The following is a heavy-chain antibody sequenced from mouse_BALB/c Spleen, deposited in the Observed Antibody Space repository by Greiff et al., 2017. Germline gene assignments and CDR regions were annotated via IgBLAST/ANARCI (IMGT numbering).Heavy chain of an antibody. Sequence: EVMLVESGGGLVQPGGSRKLSCAASGFTFSSFGMHWVRQAPEKGLEWVAYISSGSSTSYYADTVKGRFTISRDNPKNTLFLQMTSLRSEDTAMYYCARSIYYGKDYAMDYWGQGTSVTVSS. CDR1: GFTFSSFG. CDR3: ARSIYYGKDYAMDY. V-gene: IGHV5-17*02. CDR2: ISSGSSTS. J-gene: IGHJ4*01. D-gene: IGHD2-1*01.